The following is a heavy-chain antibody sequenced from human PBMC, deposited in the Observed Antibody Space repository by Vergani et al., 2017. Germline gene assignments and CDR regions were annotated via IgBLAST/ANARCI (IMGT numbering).Heavy chain of an antibody. Sequence: QVQLQQWGAGLLKPSETLSLTCAVYGGSFSGYYWSWIRQPPGKGLEWIGEINHSGSTNYNPSLKSRVTISVDTSKNQFSLKLSSVTAADTAVYYCARGSPTFYGGGGSGWFDPWGQGTLVTVSS. CDR2: INHSGST. V-gene: IGHV4-34*01. J-gene: IGHJ5*02. D-gene: IGHD4-23*01. CDR1: GGSFSGYY. CDR3: ARGSPTFYGGGGSGWFDP.